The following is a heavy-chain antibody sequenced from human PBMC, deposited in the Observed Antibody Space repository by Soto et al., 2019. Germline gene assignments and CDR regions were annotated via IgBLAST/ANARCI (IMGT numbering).Heavy chain of an antibody. CDR1: GDSVTSNVW. J-gene: IGHJ4*02. Sequence: SETLSLTCTVSGDSVTSNVWWSWVRQPPGKGLEWIGEAYHNGLTDYNPSLKSRVTMSVDTTKNEFSLKLTSLTAADTAIYYCARDAAVPGESDRFDYWGQGTLVTVS. CDR3: ARDAAVPGESDRFDY. D-gene: IGHD6-19*01. CDR2: AYHNGLT. V-gene: IGHV4-4*02.